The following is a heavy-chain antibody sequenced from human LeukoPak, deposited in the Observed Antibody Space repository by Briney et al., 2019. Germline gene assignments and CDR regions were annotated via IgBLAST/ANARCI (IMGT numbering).Heavy chain of an antibody. Sequence: SETLSLTCAVYGGSFSGYYWYWIRQPPGKGLEWIGLVYDGGSTYYNPSLKSRVTISLDTSKNQVSLNLNSVTSPDTAVYYCARAGPRRDGYNFDCWGQGTLVTVSS. V-gene: IGHV4-34*01. CDR1: GGSFSGYY. CDR2: VYDGGST. CDR3: ARAGPRRDGYNFDC. D-gene: IGHD5-24*01. J-gene: IGHJ4*02.